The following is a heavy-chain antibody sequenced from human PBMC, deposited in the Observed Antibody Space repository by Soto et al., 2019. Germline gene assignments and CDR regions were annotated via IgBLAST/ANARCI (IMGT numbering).Heavy chain of an antibody. D-gene: IGHD1-26*01. Sequence: QVQLVESGGGVVQPGRSLRLSCAASGFTFSSYAMHWVRQAPGKGLEWVAVISYDGSNKYYAASVKDRFTISRDNSKNTQYLQMNRLRAEDTAVYYCVSSGSSTFDCWGQGTLVTVSS. CDR1: GFTFSSYA. J-gene: IGHJ4*02. CDR2: ISYDGSNK. CDR3: VSSGSSTFDC. V-gene: IGHV3-30-3*01.